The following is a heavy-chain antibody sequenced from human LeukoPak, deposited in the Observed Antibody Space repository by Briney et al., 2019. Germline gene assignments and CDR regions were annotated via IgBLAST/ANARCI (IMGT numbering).Heavy chain of an antibody. CDR1: GFTFSSYE. Sequence: GGSLGLSCAASGFTFSSYEMNWVRQAPGKGLEWVSYISSSGNTMYYADSVKGRFTISRDNAKNSLYLQMNSLRAEDTAVYYCVRDRTMVSDLWGQGTLVTVSS. J-gene: IGHJ4*02. D-gene: IGHD3-10*01. CDR3: VRDRTMVSDL. CDR2: ISSSGNTM. V-gene: IGHV3-48*03.